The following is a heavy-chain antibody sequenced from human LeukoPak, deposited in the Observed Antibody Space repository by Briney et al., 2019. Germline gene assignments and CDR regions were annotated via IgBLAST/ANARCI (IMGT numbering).Heavy chain of an antibody. D-gene: IGHD7-27*01. CDR1: GFTFSTYT. CDR3: AIDPNWGTHS. V-gene: IGHV3-23*01. Sequence: PGGSLRLSCAASGFTFSTYTMYWVRHPPGKRLEWVSIIGSSGGGTHYADSVKGRFTISRDNSKNALYLQMNSLRVEDTAVYYCAIDPNWGTHSWGQGVLVTVSS. CDR2: IGSSGGGT. J-gene: IGHJ4*02.